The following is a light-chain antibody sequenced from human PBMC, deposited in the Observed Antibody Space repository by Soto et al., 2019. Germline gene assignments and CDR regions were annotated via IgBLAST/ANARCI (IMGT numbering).Light chain of an antibody. Sequence: EIVMTQSPATLSVSPGERATLSCRASQSVSSNLAWYQQKPGQAPRLLIYGASTWATGIPARFSGSGSGTEFTLTISSLQSEDFAVYYCQQYNNWPGITFGQGTRLEIK. CDR2: GAS. J-gene: IGKJ5*01. V-gene: IGKV3-15*01. CDR1: QSVSSN. CDR3: QQYNNWPGIT.